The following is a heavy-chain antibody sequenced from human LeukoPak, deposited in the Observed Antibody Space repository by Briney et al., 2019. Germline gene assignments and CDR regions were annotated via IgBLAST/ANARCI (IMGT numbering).Heavy chain of an antibody. D-gene: IGHD3-9*01. CDR1: GGSISSYY. V-gene: IGHV4-4*07. Sequence: SETLSLTCTVSGGSISSYYWSWIRQPAGKGLEWLGRIYTSGSTNYNPSLKSRVTISLDTSKNQFSLKLSSVTAADTAVYYCARSPGNYDILTVDYWGQGTLVSVSS. J-gene: IGHJ4*02. CDR2: IYTSGST. CDR3: ARSPGNYDILTVDY.